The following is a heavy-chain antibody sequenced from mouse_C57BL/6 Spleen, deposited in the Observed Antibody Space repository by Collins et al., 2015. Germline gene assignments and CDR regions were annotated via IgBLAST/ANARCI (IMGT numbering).Heavy chain of an antibody. Sequence: EVQFQQSGTVLARPGASVKMSCKTSGYTFTSYWMHWVKQRPGQGLEWIGAIYPGNSDTSYSQKFKGKAKLTAVTSASTAYMDLSSLTNEDSAVYYCTRCHYYGSNFYVMDYWGQGTSVTVSS. D-gene: IGHD1-1*01. CDR1: GYTFTSYW. V-gene: IGHV1-5*01. CDR2: IYPGNSDT. CDR3: TRCHYYGSNFYVMDY. J-gene: IGHJ4*01.